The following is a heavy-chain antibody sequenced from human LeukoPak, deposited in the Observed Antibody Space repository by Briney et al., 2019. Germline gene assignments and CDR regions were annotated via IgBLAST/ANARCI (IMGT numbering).Heavy chain of an antibody. J-gene: IGHJ4*02. D-gene: IGHD3-10*01. V-gene: IGHV3-48*01. CDR1: GFTFSSYS. CDR3: ARAGFFQGMDRGAYFDY. Sequence: PGGSLRLSCAASGFTFSSYSMNWVRQAPGKGLEWVSYIGSSSSTIYYADSVKGRFTISRDNAKNSLYLQMNSLRAEDTAVYYCARAGFFQGMDRGAYFDYWGQGTLVTISS. CDR2: IGSSSSTI.